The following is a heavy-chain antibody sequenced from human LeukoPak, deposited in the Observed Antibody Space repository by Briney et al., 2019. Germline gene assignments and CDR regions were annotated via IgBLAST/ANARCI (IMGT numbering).Heavy chain of an antibody. V-gene: IGHV3-21*01. CDR1: GFTFSSYS. J-gene: IGHJ4*02. CDR3: ARDHPDSSGYYLYFDY. Sequence: GGSLRLSCAASGFTFSSYSMNWVRQAPGKGLEWVSSISSSSSYIYYADSLKGRFTISRDNAKNSLYLQMNSLRAEDTAVYYCARDHPDSSGYYLYFDYWGQGTLVTVSS. CDR2: ISSSSSYI. D-gene: IGHD3-22*01.